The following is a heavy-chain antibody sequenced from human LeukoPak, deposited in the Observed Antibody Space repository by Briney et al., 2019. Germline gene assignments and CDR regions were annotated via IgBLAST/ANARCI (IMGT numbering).Heavy chain of an antibody. CDR2: INHSGST. CDR3: VSDNPKEDSCGGGSCYRAPFDY. J-gene: IGHJ4*02. CDR1: GGSFSDYY. V-gene: IGHV4-34*01. D-gene: IGHD2-15*01. Sequence: PSETLSLTCAVYGGSFSDYYWSWIRQPPGKGLEWIGEINHSGSTNYNPSLKSRVTMSVDTSKNQFSLKVSSVTAADTAVYYCVSDNPKEDSCGGGSCYRAPFDYWGLGNLVTVSS.